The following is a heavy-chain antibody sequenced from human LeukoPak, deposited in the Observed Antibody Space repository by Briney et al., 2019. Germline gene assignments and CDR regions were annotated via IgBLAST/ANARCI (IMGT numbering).Heavy chain of an antibody. CDR2: IIPIFGIA. CDR1: GGTFSSYA. D-gene: IGHD3-22*01. Sequence: ASVKVSCKASGGTFSSYAISWVRQAPGQGLEWMERIIPIFGIANYAQKFQGRVTITADKSTSTACMELSSLRSEDTAVYYCAREEYYYDSSGYYYFDYWGQGTLVTVSS. J-gene: IGHJ4*02. V-gene: IGHV1-69*04. CDR3: AREEYYYDSSGYYYFDY.